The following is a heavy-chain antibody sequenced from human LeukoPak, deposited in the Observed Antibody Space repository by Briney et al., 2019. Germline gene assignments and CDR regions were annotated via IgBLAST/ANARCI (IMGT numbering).Heavy chain of an antibody. Sequence: SETLSLTCTVSGGSISSYYWSWIRQPPGKGLEWIRSIYYSGSTYYNPSLKSRVTISVDTSKNQFSLKLSSVTAADTAVYYCARRSGWSLFDYWGQGTLVTVSS. J-gene: IGHJ4*02. CDR1: GGSISSYY. CDR2: IYYSGST. D-gene: IGHD6-19*01. V-gene: IGHV4-59*05. CDR3: ARRSGWSLFDY.